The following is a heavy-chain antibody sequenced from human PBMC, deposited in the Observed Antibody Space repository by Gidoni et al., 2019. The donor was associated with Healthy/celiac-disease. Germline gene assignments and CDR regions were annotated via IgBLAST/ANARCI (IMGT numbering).Heavy chain of an antibody. J-gene: IGHJ4*02. CDR3: ARAVPKGYCTGGVCHFDY. CDR2: ISSSGITI. D-gene: IGHD2-8*02. Sequence: VQLVESGGGLVKPGGALRLSCAASGFTFSYYYVSWTRQAPGKGLEWVSFISSSGITIYYADSVKGRFTISRDNAKNSLYLQMNSLRAEDTAVYYCARAVPKGYCTGGVCHFDYWGQGTLVTGSS. CDR1: GFTFSYYY. V-gene: IGHV3-11*01.